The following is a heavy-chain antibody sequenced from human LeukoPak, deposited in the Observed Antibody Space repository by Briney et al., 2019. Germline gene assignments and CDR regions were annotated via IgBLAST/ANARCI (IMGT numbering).Heavy chain of an antibody. J-gene: IGHJ4*02. CDR2: IYNTGTT. V-gene: IGHV4-30-4*01. D-gene: IGHD3-10*01. CDR3: ARQGMVRENYFDC. Sequence: SETLSLTCTVSGGSIRSADYYWSWIRQPPGKGLEWIGNIYNTGTTNYHPSLKSRVTISLDTSKNQFSLKLSSVIAADTAVYFCARQGMVRENYFDCWGQGTLVTVSS. CDR1: GGSIRSADYY.